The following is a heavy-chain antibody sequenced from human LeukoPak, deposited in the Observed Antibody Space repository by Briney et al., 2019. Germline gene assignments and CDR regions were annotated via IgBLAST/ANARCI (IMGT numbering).Heavy chain of an antibody. D-gene: IGHD3-22*01. Sequence: SETLSLTCAVYGGSLNGYYWIWIRQFPGKGLEWIGEINHSGSTNYNPSLMSRVTISVDTSKNQFSLKLNSVTAADTAVYYCANTYYYDSSGPFDIWGQGTMVTVSS. CDR1: GGSLNGYY. CDR3: ANTYYYDSSGPFDI. CDR2: INHSGST. V-gene: IGHV4-34*01. J-gene: IGHJ3*02.